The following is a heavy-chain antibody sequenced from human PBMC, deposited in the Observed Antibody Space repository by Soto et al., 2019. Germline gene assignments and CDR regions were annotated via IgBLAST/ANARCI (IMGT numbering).Heavy chain of an antibody. CDR1: GYTFTSYA. V-gene: IGHV1-3*01. CDR2: INAGNGNT. J-gene: IGHJ4*02. CDR3: ARARGYCSGGSCPIDY. D-gene: IGHD2-15*01. Sequence: ASVKVSCKASGYTFTSYAMHWVRQAPGQRLEWMGWINAGNGNTKYSQKFQGRVTITRDTSASTAYMELSSLRSEDTAVYYCARARGYCSGGSCPIDYWGQGTLVTVSS.